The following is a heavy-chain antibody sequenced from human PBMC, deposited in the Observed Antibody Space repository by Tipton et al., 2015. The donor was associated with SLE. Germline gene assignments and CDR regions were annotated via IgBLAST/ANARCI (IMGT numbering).Heavy chain of an antibody. V-gene: IGHV1-18*01. CDR3: ARVRVDTAMGVFDF. J-gene: IGHJ4*02. D-gene: IGHD5-18*01. CDR2: ISTYNGST. Sequence: QVQLVQSGVEVKKPGASVRVSCKASGYTFTTYGISWVRQAPGQGLEWMGWISTYNGSTNYAQKLQGRVTMTSDTSTSTAYMELRSLRSDDTAIYYCARVRVDTAMGVFDFWGQGTLVTVSS. CDR1: GYTFTTYG.